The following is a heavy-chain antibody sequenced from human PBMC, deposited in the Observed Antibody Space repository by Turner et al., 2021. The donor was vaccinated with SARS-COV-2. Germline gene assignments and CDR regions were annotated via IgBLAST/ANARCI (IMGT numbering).Heavy chain of an antibody. CDR2: IYSGGRT. CDR1: GFTVSSNY. CDR3: ASEQDSSGFVGMDV. Sequence: EVQLVESGGGLIQPGGSLRLSCSASGFTVSSNYMNWVRQAPGKGLEWVSVIYSGGRTYYADSVKGRFTISRDNSKNTLYLQMNSLRAEDTAVYYCASEQDSSGFVGMDVWGQGTTVTVSS. V-gene: IGHV3-53*01. J-gene: IGHJ6*02. D-gene: IGHD3-22*01.